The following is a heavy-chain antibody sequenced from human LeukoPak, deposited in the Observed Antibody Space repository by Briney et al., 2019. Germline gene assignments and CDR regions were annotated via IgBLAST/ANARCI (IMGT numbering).Heavy chain of an antibody. V-gene: IGHV1-8*03. Sequence: ASVKVSCKASGYTFTSYDIDWVRQATGQGLEWMGWMNPNSGNTGYAQKFQGRVTITRNTSISTAYMELSRLRSEDTAVYYCARSGYCGGGSCYRFDPWGQGTLVTVSS. CDR1: GYTFTSYD. CDR2: MNPNSGNT. D-gene: IGHD2-15*01. J-gene: IGHJ5*02. CDR3: ARSGYCGGGSCYRFDP.